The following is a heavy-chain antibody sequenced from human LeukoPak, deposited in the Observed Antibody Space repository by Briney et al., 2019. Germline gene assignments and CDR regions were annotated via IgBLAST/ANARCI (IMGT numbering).Heavy chain of an antibody. D-gene: IGHD1-7*01. V-gene: IGHV4-4*07. Sequence: SETLSLTCSVSGGSMSSYYWSWLRQPAGKGLEWIGRIYTTGNTNYNPSLKSRVTISVDTSKNQFSLKLDSVTAADTAVYYCARGIGTINFDYWGQGVLVTVSS. CDR2: IYTTGNT. CDR3: ARGIGTINFDY. CDR1: GGSMSSYY. J-gene: IGHJ4*02.